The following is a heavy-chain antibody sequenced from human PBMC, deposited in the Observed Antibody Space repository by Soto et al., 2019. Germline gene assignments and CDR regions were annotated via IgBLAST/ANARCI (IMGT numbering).Heavy chain of an antibody. CDR3: AHKGGGDRILDY. Sequence: QITLKESGPTLGKPTQTLTLTCTFSGFSLSTSGVGVGWIRQPPGKALEWLALIYWDDAKHYSPSLKSRLTIHKDPTKNQVALIMTNMDPGDTATYYCAHKGGGDRILDYWGQGTLVTVSS. J-gene: IGHJ4*02. CDR2: IYWDDAK. D-gene: IGHD3-16*01. V-gene: IGHV2-5*02. CDR1: GFSLSTSGVG.